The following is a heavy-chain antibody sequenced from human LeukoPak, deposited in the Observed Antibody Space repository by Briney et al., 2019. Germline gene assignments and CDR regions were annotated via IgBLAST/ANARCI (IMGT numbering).Heavy chain of an antibody. CDR2: ISWNCGSI. CDR1: GFTFDDYA. J-gene: IGHJ6*02. V-gene: IGHV3-9*03. D-gene: IGHD3/OR15-3a*01. Sequence: GGSLRLSCAASGFTFDDYAMHWVRQAPGKGLEWVSGISWNCGSIGYADSVKGRCTIPRDNAKNSLYLQMNSLRAEDMALYYCAKDKGLSQYYGMDVWGQGKTVTVS. CDR3: AKDKGLSQYYGMDV.